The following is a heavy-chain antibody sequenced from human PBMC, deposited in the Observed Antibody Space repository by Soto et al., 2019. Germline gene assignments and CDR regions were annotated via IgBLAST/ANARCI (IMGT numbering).Heavy chain of an antibody. V-gene: IGHV4-39*01. CDR2: IYYSGST. Sequence: TLSLTCTVSGGSISSSSYYWGWIRQPPGKGLEWIGSIYYSGSTYYNPSLKSRVTISVDTSKNQFSLKLSSVTAADTAVYYCARHETLYYGSGSYTFDYWGQGTLVTVSS. CDR3: ARHETLYYGSGSYTFDY. CDR1: GGSISSSSYY. J-gene: IGHJ4*02. D-gene: IGHD3-10*01.